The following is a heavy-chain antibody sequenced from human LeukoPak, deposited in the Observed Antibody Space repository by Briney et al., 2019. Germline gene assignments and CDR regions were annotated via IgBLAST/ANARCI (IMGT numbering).Heavy chain of an antibody. CDR1: GFTFSDYA. Sequence: GGSLRLSCAASGFTFSDYAMHWVRQAPGKGLEYVSTISSNGGSTYYANSVRGRFAISRDNSKNTLYLHMGSLRGEDMAVYYCAKVISFDSRSFDYWGQGTLVTVSS. CDR3: AKVISFDSRSFDY. CDR2: ISSNGGST. V-gene: IGHV3-64*01. D-gene: IGHD3-9*01. J-gene: IGHJ4*02.